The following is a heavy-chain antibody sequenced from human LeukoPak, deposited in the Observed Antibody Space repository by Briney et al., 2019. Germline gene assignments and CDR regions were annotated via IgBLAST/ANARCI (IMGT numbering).Heavy chain of an antibody. CDR1: GFTVSSNY. CDR3: ARVEYSSGWYRN. V-gene: IGHV3-53*01. CDR2: IHSGGST. Sequence: GGSLRLSCAASGFTVSSNYMSWVRQAPGKGLEWVSVIHSGGSTYYADSVKGRFTISRDNSKNTLYLQMNSLRAEDTAVYYCARVEYSSGWYRNWGQGTLVTVSS. D-gene: IGHD6-19*01. J-gene: IGHJ4*02.